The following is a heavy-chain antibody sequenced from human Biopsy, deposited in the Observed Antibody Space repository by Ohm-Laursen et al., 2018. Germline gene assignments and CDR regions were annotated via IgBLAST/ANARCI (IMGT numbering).Heavy chain of an antibody. J-gene: IGHJ5*02. CDR1: GGTYSGYY. V-gene: IGHV4-34*01. CDR3: ARFIVPSLHCSNGVCPIRWFDP. D-gene: IGHD2-2*01. CDR2: VHHDGRV. Sequence: SDTLSLTCAVYGGTYSGYYWSWIRQPPGKGLEWIGEVHHDGRVNYNPSLKSRVTISGDMSKKQFSLKLSGVTAADTAVYYCARFIVPSLHCSNGVCPIRWFDPWGQGTLVTVFS.